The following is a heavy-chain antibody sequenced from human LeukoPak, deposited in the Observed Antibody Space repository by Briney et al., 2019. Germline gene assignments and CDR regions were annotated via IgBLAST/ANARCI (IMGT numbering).Heavy chain of an antibody. CDR1: GYTFTGYY. CDR2: INPNSGGT. Sequence: ASVKVSCKASGYTFTGYYMHWVRQAPGQGLGWMGWINPNSGGTNYAQKFQGRVTMTRDTSISTAYMELSRLRSDDTAVYYCARGAVTMVRGVITNWFDPWGQGTLVTVSS. CDR3: ARGAVTMVRGVITNWFDP. V-gene: IGHV1-2*02. J-gene: IGHJ5*02. D-gene: IGHD3-10*01.